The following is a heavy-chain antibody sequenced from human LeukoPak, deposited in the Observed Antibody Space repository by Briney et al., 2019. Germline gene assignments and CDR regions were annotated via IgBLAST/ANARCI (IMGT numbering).Heavy chain of an antibody. J-gene: IGHJ4*02. D-gene: IGHD3-22*01. CDR1: GFTFSSYG. CDR2: IRYDGSNK. Sequence: GGSLRLSCAASGFTFSSYGMHWVRQAPGKGLEWVAFIRYDGSNKYYADSVKGRFTISRDNSKNSLYLQMNSLRAEDTAVYYCARDTYYYDSSGYYYGSGYFDYWGQGTLVTVSS. V-gene: IGHV3-30*02. CDR3: ARDTYYYDSSGYYYGSGYFDY.